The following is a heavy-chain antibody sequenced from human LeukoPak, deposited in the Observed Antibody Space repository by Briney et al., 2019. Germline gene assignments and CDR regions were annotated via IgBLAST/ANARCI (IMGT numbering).Heavy chain of an antibody. Sequence: SETLSLTCTVSGGSISSYYWSWIRQPPGKGLEWIGYVYFSGSTNYNPSLKSRVTISVDTSKNEFSLKLSSVTAADTAVYYCARNYYDTRGYWGQGTLVTVSS. V-gene: IGHV4-59*12. J-gene: IGHJ4*02. D-gene: IGHD3-22*01. CDR1: GGSISSYY. CDR3: ARNYYDTRGY. CDR2: VYFSGST.